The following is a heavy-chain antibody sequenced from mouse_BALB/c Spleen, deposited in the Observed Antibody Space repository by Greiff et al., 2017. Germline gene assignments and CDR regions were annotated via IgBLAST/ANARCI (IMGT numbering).Heavy chain of an antibody. CDR3: ARDHRYDAMDY. V-gene: IGHV5-6-3*01. CDR1: GFTFSSYG. Sequence: DVKLVESGGGLVQPGGSLKLSCAASGFTFSSYGMSWVRQTPDKRLELVATINSNGGSTYYPDSVKGRFTISRDNAKNTLYLQMSSLKSEDTAMYYCARDHRYDAMDYWGQGTSVTVSS. CDR2: INSNGGST. D-gene: IGHD2-14*01. J-gene: IGHJ4*01.